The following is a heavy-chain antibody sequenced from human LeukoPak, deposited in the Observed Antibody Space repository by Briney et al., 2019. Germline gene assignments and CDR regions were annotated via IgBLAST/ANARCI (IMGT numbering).Heavy chain of an antibody. J-gene: IGHJ4*02. CDR3: APHRFGEPHFEY. CDR2: VYKSGHT. D-gene: IGHD3-10*01. Sequence: SETLSLTCTVSDNSISSFYWSWIRPPPGKGLEWIGFVYKSGHTNYNPSLKSRVAISLDGSKSQVSLRLTSVTAADTAVYYCAPHRFGEPHFEYWGRGTLVSVSS. V-gene: IGHV4-59*08. CDR1: DNSISSFY.